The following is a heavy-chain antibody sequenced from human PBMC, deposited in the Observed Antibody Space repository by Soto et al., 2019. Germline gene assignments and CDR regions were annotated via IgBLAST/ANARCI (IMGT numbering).Heavy chain of an antibody. J-gene: IGHJ6*02. V-gene: IGHV3-23*01. CDR1: GFTFSSYA. CDR3: AKDRRRITMVRGVKNYYYGMDV. CDR2: ISGSGGST. D-gene: IGHD3-10*01. Sequence: GGSLRLSCAASGFTFSSYAMSWVRQAPGKGLEWVSAISGSGGSTYYADSVKGRFTISRDNSKNTLYLQMNSLRAEDTAVYYCAKDRRRITMVRGVKNYYYGMDVWGQGTTVTVSS.